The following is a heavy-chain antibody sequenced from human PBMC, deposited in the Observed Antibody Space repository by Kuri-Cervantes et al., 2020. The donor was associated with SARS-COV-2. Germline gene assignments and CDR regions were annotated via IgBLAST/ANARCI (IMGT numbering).Heavy chain of an antibody. D-gene: IGHD3-22*01. Sequence: ASVKVSCKASGYTFTSYDINWVRQATGQGLEWMGWISAYNGNTNYAQKLQGRVTMTTDTSTSTAYMELRSLRSDDTAVYYCARHNYYDSSGTFDYWGQGTLVTVSS. V-gene: IGHV1-18*01. J-gene: IGHJ4*02. CDR3: ARHNYYDSSGTFDY. CDR2: ISAYNGNT. CDR1: GYTFTSYD.